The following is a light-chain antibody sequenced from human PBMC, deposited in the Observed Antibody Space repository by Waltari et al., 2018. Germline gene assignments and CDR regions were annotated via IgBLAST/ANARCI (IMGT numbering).Light chain of an antibody. Sequence: QSALTQPASVSGSPGQSITISCTGASNDIGAYNLVSWFQRPPGKAPKLIVYDVDKRPSGVSNRFSGSKSGNTASLTISGLQAEDEADYYCCSYAGSGTFHVFGTGTKVTVL. J-gene: IGLJ1*01. CDR1: SNDIGAYNL. V-gene: IGLV2-23*02. CDR2: DVD. CDR3: CSYAGSGTFHV.